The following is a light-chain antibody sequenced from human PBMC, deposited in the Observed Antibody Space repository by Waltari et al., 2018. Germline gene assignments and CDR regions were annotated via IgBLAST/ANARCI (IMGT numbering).Light chain of an antibody. CDR2: GAS. J-gene: IGKJ1*01. CDR1: QSVSSN. Sequence: EIVMTQSPATLSVSPGERATLSCRASQSVSSNLAWYQQKPGQAPRLLIYGASTRATGIPARFSGSGSGTEFTLTISSMQSEDFAVYYCQQYNNWPPGSPFGQGTKVEIK. CDR3: QQYNNWPPGSP. V-gene: IGKV3-15*01.